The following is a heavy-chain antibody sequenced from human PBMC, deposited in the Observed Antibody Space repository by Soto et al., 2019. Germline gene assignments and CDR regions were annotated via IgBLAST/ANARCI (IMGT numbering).Heavy chain of an antibody. Sequence: GGSLRLSCAASGFTFSSYWMSWVRQAPGKGLEWVANIKQDGSEKYYVDSVKGRFTISRDNAKNSLYLQMNSLRAEDTAVYYCARDGVWWELTYDAFDIWGQGTMVTVSS. J-gene: IGHJ3*02. CDR2: IKQDGSEK. CDR1: GFTFSSYW. CDR3: ARDGVWWELTYDAFDI. D-gene: IGHD1-26*01. V-gene: IGHV3-7*05.